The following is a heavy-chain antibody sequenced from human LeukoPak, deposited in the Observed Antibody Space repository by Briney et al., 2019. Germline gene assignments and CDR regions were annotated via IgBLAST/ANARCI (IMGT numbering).Heavy chain of an antibody. CDR2: INSYNGNT. V-gene: IGHV1-18*01. D-gene: IGHD6-19*01. Sequence: ASVKVSCKTSGYTFNSYGISWVRQAPGQGLEWMGWINSYNGNTNSAQKFQGRVTMTTDTSTSTAYMELRSLRSDDTAVYYCARDSGWRTLRFDYWGQGTLATVSS. J-gene: IGHJ4*02. CDR1: GYTFNSYG. CDR3: ARDSGWRTLRFDY.